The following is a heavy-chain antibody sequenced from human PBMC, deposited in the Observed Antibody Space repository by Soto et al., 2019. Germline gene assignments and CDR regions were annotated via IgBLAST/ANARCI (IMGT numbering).Heavy chain of an antibody. Sequence: SYYGSRIMQYPGKGLEWIGYIYYSGSTNYNPSLKSRVTISVDTSKNQFSLKLSSVTAADTAVYYCARGTYYYEGSGYFPWGQGTLVTVSS. D-gene: IGHD3-22*01. CDR3: ARGTYYYEGSGYFP. CDR1: SYY. J-gene: IGHJ5*02. CDR2: IYYSGST. V-gene: IGHV4-59*01.